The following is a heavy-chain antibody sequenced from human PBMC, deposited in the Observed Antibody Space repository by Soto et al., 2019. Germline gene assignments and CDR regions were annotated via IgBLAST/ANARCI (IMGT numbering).Heavy chain of an antibody. J-gene: IGHJ4*02. CDR2: VAAGGGHT. CDR1: GFSFDKYA. D-gene: IGHD3-16*02. Sequence: VGSLRLSCVASGFSFDKYAMAWVCQAPGKGLEWVSHVAAGGGHTYYAESVKGRFTISRDNSKNTLFLQINTLRADDTAIYFCARRTSFLGAFGYWGQGVLVTVSS. CDR3: ARRTSFLGAFGY. V-gene: IGHV3-23*01.